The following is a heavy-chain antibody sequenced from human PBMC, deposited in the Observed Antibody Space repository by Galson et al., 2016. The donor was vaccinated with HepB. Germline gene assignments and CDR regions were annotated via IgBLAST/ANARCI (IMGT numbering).Heavy chain of an antibody. V-gene: IGHV4-59*01. Sequence: SETLSLTCTVSGGSISSYYWTWIRQPPGKGLEWIGYIYYSGSTNYNPSLKSRVTISVDTSENQFSLKLRSVTAADTAGYYCARVKAVGCYYYHDMDVWGQGTTVTVSS. CDR1: GGSISSYY. J-gene: IGHJ6*02. CDR3: ARVKAVGCYYYHDMDV. CDR2: IYYSGST. D-gene: IGHD2-15*01.